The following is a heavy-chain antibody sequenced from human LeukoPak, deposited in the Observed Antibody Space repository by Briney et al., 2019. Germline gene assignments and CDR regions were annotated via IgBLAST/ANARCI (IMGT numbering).Heavy chain of an antibody. J-gene: IGHJ6*03. D-gene: IGHD6-6*01. CDR1: GLTFSSYS. Sequence: GGSLRLSCAASGLTFSSYSMNWVRQAPGKGLEWVSSISSSSSYIYYADSVKGRFTISRDNAKNSLYLQMNSLRAEDTAVYYCARDSSSSWHYYYYYMDVWGKGTTVTVSS. CDR2: ISSSSSYI. V-gene: IGHV3-21*01. CDR3: ARDSSSSWHYYYYYMDV.